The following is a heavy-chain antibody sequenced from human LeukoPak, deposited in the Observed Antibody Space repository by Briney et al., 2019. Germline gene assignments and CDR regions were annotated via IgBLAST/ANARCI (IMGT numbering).Heavy chain of an antibody. CDR1: GGSISSYY. CDR2: IYYSGST. Sequence: SETLSLTCTVSGGSISSYYWSWIRQPPGKGLEWIGYIYYSGSTNYNPSLKSRVTISVDTSKNQFSLKLSSVTAADTAVYYCARARDYYYYYMDVWGKGATVTVSS. CDR3: ARARDYYYYYMDV. V-gene: IGHV4-59*01. J-gene: IGHJ6*03.